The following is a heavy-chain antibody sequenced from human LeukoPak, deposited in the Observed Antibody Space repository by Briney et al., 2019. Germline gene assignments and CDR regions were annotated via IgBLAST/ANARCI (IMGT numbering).Heavy chain of an antibody. V-gene: IGHV4-30-2*01. CDR3: AGSYYWSGFDY. CDR2: IYHSGST. Sequence: SETLSLTCAVSGGSISSGGYSWSRIRQPPGKGLEWIGYIYHSGSTYYNPSLKSRVTISVDRSKNQFSLKLSSVTAADTAVYYCAGSYYWSGFDYWGQGTLVTVSS. J-gene: IGHJ4*02. D-gene: IGHD1-26*01. CDR1: GGSISSGGYS.